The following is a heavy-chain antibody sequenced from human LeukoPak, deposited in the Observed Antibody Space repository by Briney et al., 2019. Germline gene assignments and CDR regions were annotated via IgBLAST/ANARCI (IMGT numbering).Heavy chain of an antibody. CDR1: GFTFSRYW. V-gene: IGHV3-7*01. J-gene: IGHJ4*02. D-gene: IGHD3-10*01. CDR2: IKNDGSEE. CDR3: ARAIRGSAVDTGDR. Sequence: PGGSLRLSCAASGFTFSRYWMRWVRQAPGKGLEGVANIKNDGSEEYYVDSVKGRFTISRDNARNSLFLQMNSLTVEDTAVCYCARAIRGSAVDTGDRWGQGTLVTVSS.